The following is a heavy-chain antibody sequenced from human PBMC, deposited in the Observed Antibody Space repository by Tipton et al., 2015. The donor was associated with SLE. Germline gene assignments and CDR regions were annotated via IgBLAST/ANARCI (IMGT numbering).Heavy chain of an antibody. V-gene: IGHV1-2*02. CDR2: INPNSGGT. Sequence: QLVQSGAEVKKPGASVKVSCKASGYTFSGYYIHWVRQAPGQGLEWMGWINPNSGGTNYAQKCQGRVTITTDESTSTAYMELSSLRSEDTAVYYCARDESSGPDSNWFDPWGQGTLVTVSS. CDR1: GYTFSGYY. J-gene: IGHJ5*02. D-gene: IGHD3-22*01. CDR3: ARDESSGPDSNWFDP.